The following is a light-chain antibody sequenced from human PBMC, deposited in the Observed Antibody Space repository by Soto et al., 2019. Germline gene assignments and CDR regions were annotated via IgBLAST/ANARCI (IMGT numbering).Light chain of an antibody. CDR2: GAS. Sequence: EIVLTQSPGSLSLSPGQRATLSCRASQSVDTTFFAWYQKKPGQATRLLIYGASKRATGIPDRFSGSGSGTYFTLIISRLEPEDFAVYYCQQYMSSWSVGQGTKVE. J-gene: IGKJ1*01. CDR3: QQYMSSWS. V-gene: IGKV3-20*01. CDR1: QSVDTTF.